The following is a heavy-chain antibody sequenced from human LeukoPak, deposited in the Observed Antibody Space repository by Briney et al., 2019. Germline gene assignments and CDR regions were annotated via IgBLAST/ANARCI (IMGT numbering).Heavy chain of an antibody. CDR1: GFNFSSYW. Sequence: PGGSLRLSCAASGFNFSSYWMSWVRQAPGKGLEWVANIKQDGSEKYYVDSVKGRFTISRDNAKNTLYLQMNSLRAEDTAVYYCARERSGWLFDYWGQGTLVTVPS. J-gene: IGHJ4*02. CDR3: ARERSGWLFDY. V-gene: IGHV3-7*01. CDR2: IKQDGSEK. D-gene: IGHD6-19*01.